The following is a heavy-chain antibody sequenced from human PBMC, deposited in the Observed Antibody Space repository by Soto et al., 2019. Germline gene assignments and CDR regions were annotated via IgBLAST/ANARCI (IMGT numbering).Heavy chain of an antibody. Sequence: DVQLVESGGGLIQPGESLRLSCAAFGFTISGKKYVAWVRQAPGKVLEWVSALYDLDGSFYAASVKGRFTTSSDSSKTTVYLQRNDLRPDDTAVYYCATWHEREHAYDVWGQGTTVTVSS. CDR2: LYDLDGS. J-gene: IGHJ3*01. V-gene: IGHV3-53*01. D-gene: IGHD1-1*01. CDR1: GFTISGKKY. CDR3: ATWHEREHAYDV.